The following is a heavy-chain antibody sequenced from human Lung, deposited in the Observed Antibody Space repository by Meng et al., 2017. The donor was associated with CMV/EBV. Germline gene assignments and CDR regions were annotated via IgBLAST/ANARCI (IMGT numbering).Heavy chain of an antibody. CDR3: AREAAAALNWFDP. CDR1: GFTFSSYS. CDR2: ISSSSSYI. V-gene: IGHV3-21*01. J-gene: IGHJ5*02. D-gene: IGHD6-13*01. Sequence: EVQLVESGGXLVKPGXSLRLSXAASGFTFSSYSMNWVRQAPGKGLEWVSSISSSSSYIYYADSVKGRFTISRDNAKNSLYLQMNSLRAEDTAVYYCAREAAAALNWFDPWGQGTLVTVSS.